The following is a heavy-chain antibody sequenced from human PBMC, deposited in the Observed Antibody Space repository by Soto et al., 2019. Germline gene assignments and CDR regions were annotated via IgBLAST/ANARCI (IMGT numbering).Heavy chain of an antibody. V-gene: IGHV1-69*13. Sequence: SVKVSCKASGGTFSSYAISWVRQAPGQGLEWMGGIIPIFGTANYAQKFQGRVTITADESTSTAYMELSSLRSEDTAVYYCASNVLLWFGELAPRFLYYYYGMDVWGQGTTVTVSS. J-gene: IGHJ6*02. CDR3: ASNVLLWFGELAPRFLYYYYGMDV. CDR2: IIPIFGTA. D-gene: IGHD3-10*01. CDR1: GGTFSSYA.